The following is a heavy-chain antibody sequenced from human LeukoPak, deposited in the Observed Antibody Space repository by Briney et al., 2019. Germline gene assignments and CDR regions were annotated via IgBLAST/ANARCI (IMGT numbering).Heavy chain of an antibody. Sequence: SETLSLTCAVSGDSISSSNWWSWVRQPPGKGLEWIGEIYHSGSTNYNPSLKSRVTISVDKSKNQFSLKLSSVTAADTAVYYCASLGKDCSSTSCPDYWGQGTLVTVSS. J-gene: IGHJ4*02. CDR2: IYHSGST. D-gene: IGHD2-2*01. CDR1: GDSISSSNW. CDR3: ASLGKDCSSTSCPDY. V-gene: IGHV4-4*02.